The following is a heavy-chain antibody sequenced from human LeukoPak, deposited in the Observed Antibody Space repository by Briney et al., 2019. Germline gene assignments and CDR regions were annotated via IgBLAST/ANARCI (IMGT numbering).Heavy chain of an antibody. J-gene: IGHJ4*02. CDR1: GGSISSSNW. Sequence: SETLSLTCAVSGGSISSSNWWSWVRQPPGKGLEWIGEIYHSGSTDYNPSLKSRVTISVDKSKNQFSLKLSSVTAADTAVYYCARWHCSGGSCYFDYWGQGTLVTVSS. CDR3: ARWHCSGGSCYFDY. D-gene: IGHD2-15*01. CDR2: IYHSGST. V-gene: IGHV4-4*02.